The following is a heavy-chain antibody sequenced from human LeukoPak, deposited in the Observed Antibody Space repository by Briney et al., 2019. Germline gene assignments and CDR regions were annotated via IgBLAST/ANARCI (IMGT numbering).Heavy chain of an antibody. D-gene: IGHD3-3*02. V-gene: IGHV4-30-2*01. CDR3: ARGIRQIRDYYYYMDV. J-gene: IGHJ6*03. Sequence: SETLSLTCTVSGGSISSGGYYWSWIRQPPGEGLEWIGYIYQSGSTYYNPSLKSRVTISVDRSKNQFSLKLSSVTAADTAVYCCARGIRQIRDYYYYMDVWGKGTTVTVSS. CDR2: IYQSGST. CDR1: GGSISSGGYY.